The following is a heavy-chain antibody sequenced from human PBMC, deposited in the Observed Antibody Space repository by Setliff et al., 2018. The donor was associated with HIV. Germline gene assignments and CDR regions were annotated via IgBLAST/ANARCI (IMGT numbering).Heavy chain of an antibody. CDR2: IYYTGST. CDR3: ARDDRCSGDTCYYY. V-gene: IGHV4-59*12. D-gene: IGHD2-15*01. J-gene: IGHJ4*02. Sequence: SETLSLTCTVSGGSIRSNNWSWLRQTPGKGLDWIGYIYYTGSTTYNPSLESRVTISIDTSKNQFSLRLTSVAATDTAVYYCARDDRCSGDTCYYYWGQGALVTVSS. CDR1: GGSIRSNN.